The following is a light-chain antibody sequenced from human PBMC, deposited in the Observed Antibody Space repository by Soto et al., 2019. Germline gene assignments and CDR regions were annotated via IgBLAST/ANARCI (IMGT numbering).Light chain of an antibody. Sequence: QSVLTQPPSVSAAPGQKVTISCSGSSSEIGRNYVSWYKHLPRTAPKLLIYENYKRPSGIPDRFSGSKSGTSATLGITGLQTGDEADYYRGTWDSSLTTFVFGTG. V-gene: IGLV1-51*02. CDR2: ENY. CDR3: GTWDSSLTTFV. CDR1: SSEIGRNY. J-gene: IGLJ1*01.